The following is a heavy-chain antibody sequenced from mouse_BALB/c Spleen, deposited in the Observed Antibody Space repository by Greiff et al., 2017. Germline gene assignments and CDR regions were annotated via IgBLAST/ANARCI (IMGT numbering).Heavy chain of an antibody. CDR1: GFTFSSYA. V-gene: IGHV5-9-3*01. CDR3: ARVFAY. CDR2: ISSGGSYT. Sequence: VQLKESGGGLVKPGGSLKLSCAASGFTFSSYAMSWVRQTPEKRLEWVATISSGGSYTYYPDSVKGRFTISRDNAKNTLYLQMSSLRSEDTAMYYCARVFAYWGQGTLVTVSA. J-gene: IGHJ3*01.